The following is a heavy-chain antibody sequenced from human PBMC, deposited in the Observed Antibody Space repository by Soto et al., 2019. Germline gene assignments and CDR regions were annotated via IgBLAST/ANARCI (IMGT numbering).Heavy chain of an antibody. CDR3: ARNLVGYCSSTSCPNKYYYYYGMDV. D-gene: IGHD2-2*01. V-gene: IGHV5-51*01. J-gene: IGHJ6*02. Sequence: PGESLKISCKGSGYSFTSYWIGWVRQMPGKGLGWMGIIYPGDSDTRYSPSFQGQVTISADKSISTAYLQWSSLKASDTAMYYCARNLVGYCSSTSCPNKYYYYYGMDVWGQGTTVTVSS. CDR2: IYPGDSDT. CDR1: GYSFTSYW.